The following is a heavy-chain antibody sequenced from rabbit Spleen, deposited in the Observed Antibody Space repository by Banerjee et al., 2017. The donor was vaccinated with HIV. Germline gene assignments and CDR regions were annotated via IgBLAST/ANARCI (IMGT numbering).Heavy chain of an antibody. CDR1: GFDFTSTFY. D-gene: IGHD7-1*01. Sequence: QSLEESGGDLVKPGASLTLTCKASGFDFTSTFYMCWVRQAPGKGLEWIACIAAGSGGTTYYASWAKGRFTISKTSSTTVTLQMTSLTAADTATYFCARFYAGYGDFGYAAMWGPGTLVTVS. J-gene: IGHJ4*01. CDR2: IAAGSGGTT. V-gene: IGHV1S40*01. CDR3: ARFYAGYGDFGYAAM.